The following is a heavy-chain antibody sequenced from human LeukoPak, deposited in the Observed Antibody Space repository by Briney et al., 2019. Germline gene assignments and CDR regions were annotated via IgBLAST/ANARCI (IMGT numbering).Heavy chain of an antibody. V-gene: IGHV4-34*01. J-gene: IGHJ5*02. CDR2: INHSGST. Sequence: SETLSLTCAVYGGSFSGYYWSWIRQPPGKGLEWIGEINHSGSTNYNPSLKSRVTISVDTSKNQFSLKLSSVTAADTAVYYCARERADSGYPLYNWFDPWGQGTLVTVSS. D-gene: IGHD5-12*01. CDR3: ARERADSGYPLYNWFDP. CDR1: GGSFSGYY.